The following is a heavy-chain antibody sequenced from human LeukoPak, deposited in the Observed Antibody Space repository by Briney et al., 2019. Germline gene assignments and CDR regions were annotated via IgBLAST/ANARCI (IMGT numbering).Heavy chain of an antibody. Sequence: GGSLRLSCAASGFTFSSYWMSWVRQAPGKGLEWVANIKQDGSEKYYVDSVKGRFTISRDNAKNSLYLQMNSLRAEDTAVYYCARDLSLYCSGGSCYSLNYWGQGTLVTVSS. J-gene: IGHJ4*02. CDR2: IKQDGSEK. D-gene: IGHD2-15*01. V-gene: IGHV3-7*01. CDR3: ARDLSLYCSGGSCYSLNY. CDR1: GFTFSSYW.